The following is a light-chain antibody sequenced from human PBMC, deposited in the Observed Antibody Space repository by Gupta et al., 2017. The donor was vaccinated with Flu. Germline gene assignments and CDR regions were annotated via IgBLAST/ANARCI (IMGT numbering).Light chain of an antibody. CDR1: QTVNTN. V-gene: IGKV3-15*01. J-gene: IGKJ2*03. Sequence: EIMMTQSPATLSLFPGERATLSCRASQTVNTNVAWYQQKPGQAPRLLIYGASARDTGVPARFSGSGYGKELTLTISSRQSEDFAVYFCQQYYNWPPYSFGQGTKLEIK. CDR3: QQYYNWPPYS. CDR2: GAS.